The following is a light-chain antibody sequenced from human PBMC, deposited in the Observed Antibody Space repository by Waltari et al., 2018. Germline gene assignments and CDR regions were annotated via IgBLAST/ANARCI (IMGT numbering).Light chain of an antibody. Sequence: SYVLTQPPSVSVAPGQTASIPCGGDNIGSKRVPWSKQKAGQAPVLVVHDDSDRPSGIPGRLSGSNSGNTATLTISRVEAGDEADFYCQVWDSGSGHPHVVFGGGTRLTVL. V-gene: IGLV3-21*02. J-gene: IGLJ2*01. CDR2: DDS. CDR3: QVWDSGSGHPHVV. CDR1: NIGSKR.